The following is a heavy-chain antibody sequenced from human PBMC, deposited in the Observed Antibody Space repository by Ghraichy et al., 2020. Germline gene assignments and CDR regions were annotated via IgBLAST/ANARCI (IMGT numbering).Heavy chain of an antibody. V-gene: IGHV1-24*01. CDR1: GYTLTELS. Sequence: ASVKVSCKVSGYTLTELSMHWVRQAPGKGLEWMGGFDPEDGETIYAQKFQGRVTMTEDTSTDTAYMELSSLRSEDTAVYYCATDLRYCSSTSCYMASYYGMDVWGQGTTVTVSS. D-gene: IGHD2-2*02. CDR3: ATDLRYCSSTSCYMASYYGMDV. J-gene: IGHJ6*02. CDR2: FDPEDGET.